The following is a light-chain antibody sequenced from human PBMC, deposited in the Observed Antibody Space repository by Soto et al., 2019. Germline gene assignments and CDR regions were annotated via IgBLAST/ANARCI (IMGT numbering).Light chain of an antibody. CDR3: LQYNGYYRT. J-gene: IGKJ1*01. CDR1: QSVSSDF. CDR2: GAS. V-gene: IGKV3-20*01. Sequence: EIVLTQSPDTLSLSPGERATLSCRASQSVSSDFLVWYQQKPGQAPRLLIYGASSRATGIPDRFSGSGSGTDFFLTISSLQSDDFATYYCLQYNGYYRTFCQGAKVEIK.